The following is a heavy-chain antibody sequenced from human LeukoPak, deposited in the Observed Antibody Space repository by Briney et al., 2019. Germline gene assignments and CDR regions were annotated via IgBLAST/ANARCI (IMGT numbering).Heavy chain of an antibody. V-gene: IGHV4-39*01. J-gene: IGHJ4*02. CDR3: ARRTVVIGRDDY. CDR1: GDSITSSSYN. CDR2: IYYGSGST. Sequence: SETLSLTCTVSGDSITSSSYNWGWIRQSPGKGLEWIGSIYYGSGSTYYNPSLKSRITISIDTSKNQFSLKLSSVTAADTAVYYCARRTVVIGRDDYWGQGTLVTVSS. D-gene: IGHD4-23*01.